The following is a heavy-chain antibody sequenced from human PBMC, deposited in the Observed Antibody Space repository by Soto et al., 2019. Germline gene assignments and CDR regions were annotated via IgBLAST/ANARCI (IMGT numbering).Heavy chain of an antibody. CDR1: GGTFSSYT. V-gene: IGHV1-69*02. CDR3: ARRHVSNTAMVRSLEDAFDI. Sequence: GASVKVSCKASGGTFSSYTISWVRQAPGQGLEWMGRTIPILGIANYAQKFQGRVTITADKSTSTAYMELSSLRSEDTAVYYCARRHVSNTAMVRSLEDAFDIWGQGTMVTVSS. J-gene: IGHJ3*02. CDR2: TIPILGIA. D-gene: IGHD5-18*01.